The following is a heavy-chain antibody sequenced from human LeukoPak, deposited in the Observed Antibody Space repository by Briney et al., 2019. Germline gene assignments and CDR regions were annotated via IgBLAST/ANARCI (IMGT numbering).Heavy chain of an antibody. CDR2: IYYSGST. D-gene: IGHD7-27*01. CDR3: ARDRTGVYSDY. CDR1: GGSISSGDYY. J-gene: IGHJ4*02. V-gene: IGHV4-30-4*08. Sequence: KASETLSLTCTVSGGSISSGDYYWSWIRQPPGKGLEWIGYIYYSGSTYYNPSLKSRVTISVDTSKSQFSLKLSSVTAADTAVYYCARDRTGVYSDYWGQGTLVTVSS.